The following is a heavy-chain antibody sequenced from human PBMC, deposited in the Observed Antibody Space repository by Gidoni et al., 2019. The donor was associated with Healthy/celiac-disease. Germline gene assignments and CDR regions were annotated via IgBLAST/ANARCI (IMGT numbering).Heavy chain of an antibody. CDR3: ARDLEMATTTTADY. V-gene: IGHV3-30-3*01. Sequence: QVQLVESGGGVVQPGGSLRLAWAASGFPFRCYARHCVRQAPGKGLEWVAVISYDGSNKYYADSVKGRFTISRDNSKNTLYLQMNSLRAEDTAVYYCARDLEMATTTTADYWGQGTLVTVSS. CDR1: GFPFRCYA. CDR2: ISYDGSNK. J-gene: IGHJ4*02. D-gene: IGHD5-12*01.